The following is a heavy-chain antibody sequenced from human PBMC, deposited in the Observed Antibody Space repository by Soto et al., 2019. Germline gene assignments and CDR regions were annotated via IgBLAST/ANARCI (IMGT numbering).Heavy chain of an antibody. D-gene: IGHD3-22*01. CDR1: GFNLSSYE. V-gene: IGHV3-48*03. J-gene: IGHJ6*02. CDR2: ISKSGSTI. CDR3: ARDSSGRQYYGMDV. Sequence: GGSLRLSCAASGFNLSSYEMNWVRQAPGKGLEWISYISKSGSTIYYADSVKGRFTISRENAKNSLYLQINSLRDEDTVVYYCARDSSGRQYYGMDVWGQGTTVTVSS.